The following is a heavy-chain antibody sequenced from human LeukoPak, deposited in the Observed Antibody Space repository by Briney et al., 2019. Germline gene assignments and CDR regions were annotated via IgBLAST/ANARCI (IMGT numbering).Heavy chain of an antibody. CDR3: ARDRRYDFWSGLNWFDP. V-gene: IGHV4-59*01. CDR2: IFSSGST. CDR1: GGSISSYY. D-gene: IGHD3-3*01. Sequence: SETLSLTCTVSGGSISSYYWSWIRQPPGKGLEWIGYIFSSGSTKYNPSLKGRVTISVDTSKNQFSLKLSSVTAADTAVYYCARDRRYDFWSGLNWFDPWGQGTLVTVSS. J-gene: IGHJ5*02.